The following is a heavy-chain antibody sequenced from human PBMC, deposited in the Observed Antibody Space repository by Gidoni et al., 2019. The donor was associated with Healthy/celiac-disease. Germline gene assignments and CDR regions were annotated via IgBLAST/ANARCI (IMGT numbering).Heavy chain of an antibody. CDR3: ARLVRSYSSGWGPEISLSLSGWYFDL. V-gene: IGHV4-59*08. Sequence: QVQLQESGPGLVKPSETLSLTCTVSGGSISSYYWSWIRQPPGKGLEWIGYIYYSGSTNYNPSSKSRVTISVDTSKNQFSLKLSSVTAADTAVYYCARLVRSYSSGWGPEISLSLSGWYFDLWGRGTLVTVSS. CDR2: IYYSGST. CDR1: GGSISSYY. J-gene: IGHJ2*01. D-gene: IGHD6-19*01.